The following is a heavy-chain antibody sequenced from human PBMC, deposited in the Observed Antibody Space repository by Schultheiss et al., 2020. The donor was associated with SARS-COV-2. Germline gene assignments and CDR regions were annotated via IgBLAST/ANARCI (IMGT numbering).Heavy chain of an antibody. V-gene: IGHV4-34*01. CDR2: INHSGST. CDR3: ASPPTEGTTGSLHC. Sequence: GSLRLSCAVYGGSFSDYYWSWIRQPPGKGLEWIGEINHSGSTNYNPSLKSRVTISVDTSKNQFSLELNSVTAADTAVYYCASPPTEGTTGSLHCWGQGTLVTVSS. J-gene: IGHJ4*02. D-gene: IGHD1-7*01. CDR1: GGSFSDYY.